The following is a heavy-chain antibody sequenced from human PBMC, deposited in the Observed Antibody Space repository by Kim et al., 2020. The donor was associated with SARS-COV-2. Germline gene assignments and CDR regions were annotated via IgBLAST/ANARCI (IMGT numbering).Heavy chain of an antibody. V-gene: IGHV3-30*04. J-gene: IGHJ4*02. CDR3: ARYAAGEYYFDY. Sequence: GGSLRLSCAASGFTFSSYAMHWVRQAPGKGLEWVAVISYDGSNKYYADSVKGRFTISRDNSKNTLYLQMNSRRAEDTAVYYCARYAAGEYYFDYWGQGTL. CDR2: ISYDGSNK. CDR1: GFTFSSYA. D-gene: IGHD6-13*01.